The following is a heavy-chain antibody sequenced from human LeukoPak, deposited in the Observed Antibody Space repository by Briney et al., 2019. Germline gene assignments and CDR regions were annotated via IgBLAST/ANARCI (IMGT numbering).Heavy chain of an antibody. V-gene: IGHV1-2*02. Sequence: ASVRVSCKASGYTFTGYYMHWVRQAPGQGLEWMGWINPNSGGTNYAQKFRGRVTMTRDTSISTAYMELSRLRSDDTAVYYCATTPRDYYYGMDVWGQGTTVTVSS. CDR3: ATTPRDYYYGMDV. J-gene: IGHJ6*02. CDR1: GYTFTGYY. CDR2: INPNSGGT. D-gene: IGHD4-17*01.